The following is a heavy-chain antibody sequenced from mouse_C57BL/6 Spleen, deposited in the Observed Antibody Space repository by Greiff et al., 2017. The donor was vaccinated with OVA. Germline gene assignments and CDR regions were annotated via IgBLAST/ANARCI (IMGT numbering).Heavy chain of an antibody. Sequence: EVKVVESGGGLVKPGGSLKLSCAASGFTFSDYGMHWVRQAPEKGLEWVAYISSGSSTIYYADTVKGRFTISRDNAKNTLFLQMTSLRSEDTAMYYCARPRITTVGRAMDYWGQGTSVTVSS. J-gene: IGHJ4*01. CDR3: ARPRITTVGRAMDY. CDR1: GFTFSDYG. D-gene: IGHD1-1*01. V-gene: IGHV5-17*01. CDR2: ISSGSSTI.